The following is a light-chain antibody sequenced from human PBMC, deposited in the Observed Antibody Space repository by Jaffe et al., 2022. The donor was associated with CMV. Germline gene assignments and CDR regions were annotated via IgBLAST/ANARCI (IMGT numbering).Light chain of an antibody. J-gene: IGKJ4*01. CDR3: QQRANWPLT. Sequence: EIVLTQSPATLSLSPGERATLSCRASQSVSSYLAWYQQKPGQAPRLLIYDASNRATGIPARFSGIGSGADFTLTINSLEPEDFAVYYCQQRANWPLTFGGGTKVEIK. CDR2: DAS. V-gene: IGKV3-11*01. CDR1: QSVSSY.